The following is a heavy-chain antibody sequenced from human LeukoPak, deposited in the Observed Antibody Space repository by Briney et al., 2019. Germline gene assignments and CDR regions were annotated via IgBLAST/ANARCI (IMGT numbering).Heavy chain of an antibody. V-gene: IGHV7-4-1*02. Sequence: GASVKVSCKASGYAFTSYAMNWVRQAPGQGLEWMGWINTNTGNPTYAQGFTGRFVFSLDTSVSTAYLQISSLRAEDTAVYYCARAYYDYVWGSYRNYYFDYWGQGTLVTVSS. D-gene: IGHD3-16*02. CDR1: GYAFTSYA. CDR2: INTNTGNP. J-gene: IGHJ4*02. CDR3: ARAYYDYVWGSYRNYYFDY.